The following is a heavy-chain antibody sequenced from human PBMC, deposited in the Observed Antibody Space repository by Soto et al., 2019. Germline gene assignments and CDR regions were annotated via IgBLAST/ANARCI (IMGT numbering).Heavy chain of an antibody. CDR1: GYTFTSYG. V-gene: IGHV1-18*01. D-gene: IGHD3-10*01. CDR2: ISAHNGNT. Sequence: ASVKVSCKASGYTFTSYGISWVRQAPGQGLEWMGWISAHNGNTKYAQKLQGRVTMTTDTSTSTAYMELRSLRSDDTAVYYCANMVRGPTIRGMDVWGQGTTVTVSS. J-gene: IGHJ6*02. CDR3: ANMVRGPTIRGMDV.